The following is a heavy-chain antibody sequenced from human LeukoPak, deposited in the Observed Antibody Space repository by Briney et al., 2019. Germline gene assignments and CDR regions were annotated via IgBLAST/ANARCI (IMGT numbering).Heavy chain of an antibody. CDR2: FDPEQNTM. CDR1: GDILTELS. D-gene: IGHD3-3*01. J-gene: IGHJ4*02. Sequence: ASVKVSCKVSGDILTELSIQWVRQASGKGLECMGGFDPEQNTMIYAQRLQGRVTMTEDTSTDTAYMELSSLTSEDTGIDYCATRSGDFWSGYVNWGQGTLVTVSS. V-gene: IGHV1-24*01. CDR3: ATRSGDFWSGYVN.